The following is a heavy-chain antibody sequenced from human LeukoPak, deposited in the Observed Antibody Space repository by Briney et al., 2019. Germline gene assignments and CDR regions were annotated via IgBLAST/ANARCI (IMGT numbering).Heavy chain of an antibody. CDR2: IYTSGST. J-gene: IGHJ4*02. Sequence: SQTLSLTCTVSGGSISSGSYYWSWIRQPAGKGLEWIGRIYTSGSTNYNPSLKSRVTISVDTSKNQFSLKLISVTAADTAVYYCAREDTGDLDYWGQGILVTVSP. CDR1: GGSISSGSYY. D-gene: IGHD4-17*01. CDR3: AREDTGDLDY. V-gene: IGHV4-61*02.